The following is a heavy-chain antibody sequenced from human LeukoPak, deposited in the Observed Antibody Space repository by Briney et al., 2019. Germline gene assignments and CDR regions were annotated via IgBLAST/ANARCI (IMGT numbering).Heavy chain of an antibody. D-gene: IGHD2-2*02. J-gene: IGHJ1*01. CDR3: AKDLYPHGRAEYFQH. CDR2: IYSGGST. V-gene: IGHV3-53*01. CDR1: GFTVSGNC. Sequence: GGSLGLSCAASGFTVSGNCMNWVRQPPGKGLEWVSIIYSGGSTYYADSVKGRFTISRDNSKNTLFLHMNTLRADDMAVYYCAKDLYPHGRAEYFQHWGQGALVAVSS.